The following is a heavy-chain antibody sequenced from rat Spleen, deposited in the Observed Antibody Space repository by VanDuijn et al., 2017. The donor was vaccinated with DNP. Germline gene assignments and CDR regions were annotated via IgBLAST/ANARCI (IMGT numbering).Heavy chain of an antibody. Sequence: EVQLRESGPGLVKPSQSLSLTCSVTGYSITSHYWGWIRKFPGNKMVYIGHISYSGRTTYNPSLKSRISITRDTSKNQIFLQLNSVNTDDTATYYCARSGSYGGHWFAYWGQGTLVTVS. CDR2: ISYSGRT. J-gene: IGHJ3*01. D-gene: IGHD1-1*01. V-gene: IGHV3-1*01. CDR3: ARSGSYGGHWFAY. CDR1: GYSITSHY.